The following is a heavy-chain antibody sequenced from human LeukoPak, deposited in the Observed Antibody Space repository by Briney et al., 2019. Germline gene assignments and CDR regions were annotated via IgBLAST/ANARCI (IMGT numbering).Heavy chain of an antibody. CDR1: GGSISTYY. D-gene: IGHD3-10*01. Sequence: SETLSLTCTVSGGSISTYYWSWIRQPPGKGLEWIGYIYHSGSTNYNPSLKSRVTISVDTSQNQFSLKLSSVTAADTAVFFCARGLTSGSYYNPFDFWGQGILVTVSS. CDR2: IYHSGST. CDR3: ARGLTSGSYYNPFDF. J-gene: IGHJ4*02. V-gene: IGHV4-59*12.